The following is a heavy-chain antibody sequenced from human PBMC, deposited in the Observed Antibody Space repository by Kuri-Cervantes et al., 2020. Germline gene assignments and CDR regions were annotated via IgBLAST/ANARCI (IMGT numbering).Heavy chain of an antibody. Sequence: GSLRLSCTVSGGSISSGGYYWSWIRQHPGKGLEWIGYTYYSGSTNYNPSLKSRVTISVDTSKNQFSLKLSSVTAADTAVYYCARLKVGEKYGDYVGWFDPWGQGTLVTVSS. J-gene: IGHJ5*02. D-gene: IGHD4-17*01. CDR1: GGSISSGGYY. CDR2: TYYSGST. CDR3: ARLKVGEKYGDYVGWFDP. V-gene: IGHV4-61*08.